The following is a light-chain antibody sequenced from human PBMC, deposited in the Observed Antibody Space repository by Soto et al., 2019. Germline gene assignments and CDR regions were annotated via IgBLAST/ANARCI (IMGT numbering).Light chain of an antibody. CDR1: ESLVHSDGKTY. J-gene: IGKJ1*01. Sequence: IVLTQTPLSSALTLGQPASFSCGSSESLVHSDGKTYLGWLHLRPGQPPRLLIYQISRRPPGVPDRFSGSGAGTNFTLKISRVEPEDVGIFYCMQASQLRTFGQGTKVEIK. V-gene: IGKV2-24*01. CDR2: QIS. CDR3: MQASQLRT.